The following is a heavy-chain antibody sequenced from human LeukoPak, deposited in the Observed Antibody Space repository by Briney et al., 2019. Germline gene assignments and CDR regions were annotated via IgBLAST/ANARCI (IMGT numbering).Heavy chain of an antibody. V-gene: IGHV3-7*01. CDR2: IKQEGSEK. Sequence: PGGSLRLSCAASGFTFSSYWMRWVRQAPGKGLEWVAYIKQEGSEKYYVDSVKGRFSISRDNAQDSLYLQMNSLRAEDTAVYYCARGLNYYGISGYLPTGYWGQGTLVTVSS. D-gene: IGHD3-22*01. CDR3: ARGLNYYGISGYLPTGY. J-gene: IGHJ4*02. CDR1: GFTFSSYW.